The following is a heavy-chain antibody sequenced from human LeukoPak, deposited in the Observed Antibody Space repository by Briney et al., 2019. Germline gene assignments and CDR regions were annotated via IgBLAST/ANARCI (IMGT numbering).Heavy chain of an antibody. V-gene: IGHV3-30*04. CDR1: GFTFGDYA. CDR3: ANVISAAAGTSRDAFDI. J-gene: IGHJ3*02. CDR2: ISYDGSNK. D-gene: IGHD6-13*01. Sequence: GGSLRLSCTASGFTFGDYAMSWVRQAPGKGLEWVAVISYDGSNKYYADSVKGRFTISRDNSKNTLYLQMNSLRAEDTAVYYCANVISAAAGTSRDAFDIWGQGTMVTVSS.